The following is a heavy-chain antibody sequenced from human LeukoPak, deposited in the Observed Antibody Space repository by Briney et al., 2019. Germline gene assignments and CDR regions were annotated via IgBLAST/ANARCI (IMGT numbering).Heavy chain of an antibody. V-gene: IGHV3-23*01. CDR1: GFTFSSHG. Sequence: GGSLRLSCAASGFTFSSHGMNWVRQAPGEGLGWVSGISGSGVITYYADSVKGRFTISRDNSKNTLDLQMNSLRAEDTAVYYCAKDDAWVRYQDWGQGTLVTVSS. J-gene: IGHJ4*02. CDR3: AKDDAWVRYQD. D-gene: IGHD5-12*01. CDR2: ISGSGVIT.